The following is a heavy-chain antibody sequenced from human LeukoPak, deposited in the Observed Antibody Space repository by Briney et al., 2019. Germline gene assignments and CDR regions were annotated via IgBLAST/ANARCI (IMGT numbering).Heavy chain of an antibody. CDR2: IYYSGST. CDR1: GGSISSYY. V-gene: IGHV4-59*01. J-gene: IGHJ6*02. Sequence: KAWETLSLTCTVSGGSISSYYWSWIRQPPGKGLEWIGYIYYSGSTNYNPSLKSRVTISVDTSKNQFSLKLSSVTAADPAVYYCARVGPTTAYYYYYGMDVWGQGTTVTVSS. D-gene: IGHD4-17*01. CDR3: ARVGPTTAYYYYYGMDV.